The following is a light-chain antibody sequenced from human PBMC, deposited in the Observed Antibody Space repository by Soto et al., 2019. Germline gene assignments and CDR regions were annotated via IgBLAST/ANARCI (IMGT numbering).Light chain of an antibody. CDR1: QDITKY. V-gene: IGKV1-33*01. CDR2: DAS. Sequence: DIQMTQSPSSLSASVGDRVTITCQASQDITKYLNWYQQKPGKAPKLLIYDASNLETGVPSRFSGSGSGTDFTFTISSLRPEDVATYYCQQYYKLPQTFGQGTKVEIK. CDR3: QQYYKLPQT. J-gene: IGKJ1*01.